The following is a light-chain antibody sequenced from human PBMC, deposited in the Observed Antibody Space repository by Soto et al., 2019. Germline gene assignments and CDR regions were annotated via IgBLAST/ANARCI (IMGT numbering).Light chain of an antibody. CDR3: CSFAGSSPFVV. CDR1: SSDVGTYKP. Sequence: QSALTQPASVSGSPGQSITISCTGTSSDVGTYKPVSWYQQHPGKAPKLIIYEGNKRPSGVSNRFSGSKSGNTASLTISGLQAEDEADYYCCSFAGSSPFVVFGGGTKLTVL. CDR2: EGN. V-gene: IGLV2-23*03. J-gene: IGLJ2*01.